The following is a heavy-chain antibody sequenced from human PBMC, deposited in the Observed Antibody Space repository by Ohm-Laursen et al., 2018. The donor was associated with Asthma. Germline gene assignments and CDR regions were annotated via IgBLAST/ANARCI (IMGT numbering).Heavy chain of an antibody. D-gene: IGHD4-17*01. CDR2: MNPNSGNT. Sequence: SVKVSCKASGYTFTSYDINWVRQATGQGLEWMGWMNPNSGNTGYAQKFQGRVTKTRNTSISTAYMELSSLRSEDTAVYYCARLTTVTHFDYWGQGTLVTVSS. J-gene: IGHJ4*02. V-gene: IGHV1-8*01. CDR3: ARLTTVTHFDY. CDR1: GYTFTSYD.